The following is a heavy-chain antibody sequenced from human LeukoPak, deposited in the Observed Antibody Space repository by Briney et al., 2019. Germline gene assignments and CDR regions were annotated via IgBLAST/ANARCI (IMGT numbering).Heavy chain of an antibody. CDR2: ISGSGGST. J-gene: IGHJ6*02. V-gene: IGHV3-23*01. Sequence: PGGSLRLSCAASGFTFSSYAMSWVRQAPGKGLEWVSAISGSGGSTYYADSVKGRFTISRDNSKNTLYLQMNSLRAEDTAVYYCANCPQGSGSGYYYYGMDVWGQGTTVTVSS. CDR1: GFTFSSYA. CDR3: ANCPQGSGSGYYYYGMDV. D-gene: IGHD6-19*01.